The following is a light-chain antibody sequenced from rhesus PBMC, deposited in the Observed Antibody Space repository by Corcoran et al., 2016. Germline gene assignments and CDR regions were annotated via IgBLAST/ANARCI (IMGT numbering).Light chain of an antibody. Sequence: DIQMTQSPSSLSASVGDRVTITCRASENVNNYLHWYQQNPGKAPKLRIYKASTLQIGVPSRFSGSGSGTDFTLTISSLQPEDFATYYCQHSYGTPFTFGPGTKLDIK. V-gene: IGKV1-74*01. CDR3: QHSYGTPFT. CDR2: KAS. CDR1: ENVNNY. J-gene: IGKJ3*01.